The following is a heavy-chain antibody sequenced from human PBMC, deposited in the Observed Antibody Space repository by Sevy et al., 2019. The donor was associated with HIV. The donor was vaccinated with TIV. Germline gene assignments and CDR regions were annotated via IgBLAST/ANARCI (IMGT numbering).Heavy chain of an antibody. D-gene: IGHD5-18*01. Sequence: GGCLRLSCVASGFVFSNYAMSWVRQAPGKGLEWVSAISGSGGSTYYADSVKGRFTISRDNSKNTLYLQMNSLRAEDTAVYYCAKGIRGYSYGRSNYYYGMDVWGQGTTVTVSS. CDR3: AKGIRGYSYGRSNYYYGMDV. CDR2: ISGSGGST. J-gene: IGHJ6*02. V-gene: IGHV3-23*01. CDR1: GFVFSNYA.